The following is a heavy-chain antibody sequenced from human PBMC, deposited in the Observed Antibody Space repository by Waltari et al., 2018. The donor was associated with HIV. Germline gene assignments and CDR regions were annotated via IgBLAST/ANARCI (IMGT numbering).Heavy chain of an antibody. CDR3: TRHCSGGSCYSRVWFDP. CDR2: IRSKAYGGKT. J-gene: IGHJ5*02. Sequence: EVQLVESGGGLVQPGRSLRLSCTASGFTFGDYAMSWVHQAPGKGLEWVGFIRSKAYGGKTENTASVKGRFTISRDDSKSIAYLQMNSLKTEDTAVYYCTRHCSGGSCYSRVWFDPWGQGTLVTVSS. CDR1: GFTFGDYA. V-gene: IGHV3-49*04. D-gene: IGHD2-15*01.